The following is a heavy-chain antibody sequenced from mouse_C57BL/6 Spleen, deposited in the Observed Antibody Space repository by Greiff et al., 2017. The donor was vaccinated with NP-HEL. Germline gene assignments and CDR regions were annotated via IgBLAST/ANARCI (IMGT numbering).Heavy chain of an antibody. CDR1: GYSITSGYY. V-gene: IGHV3-6*01. Sequence: DVQLQESGPGLVKPSQSLSLTCSVTGYSITSGYYWNWIRQFPGNKLEWMGYISYDGSNNYNPSLKNRISITRDTSKNQFFLKLNSVTTEDTATYYCAREGHLDAMDYWGQGTSVTVSS. CDR3: AREGHLDAMDY. D-gene: IGHD3-3*01. CDR2: ISYDGSN. J-gene: IGHJ4*01.